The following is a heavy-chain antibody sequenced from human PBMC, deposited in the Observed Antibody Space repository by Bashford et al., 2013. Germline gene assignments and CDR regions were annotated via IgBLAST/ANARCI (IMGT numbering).Heavy chain of an antibody. CDR1: GYTFTGYY. V-gene: IGHV1-46*01. CDR3: VGXGLRKLGAFWIS. CDR2: INPSGATT. Sequence: VASVKVSCKASGYTFTGYYMHWVRQAPGQGLEWMGIINPSGATTTYAQKFQGRLTMTRDTSTSTVYMELSSLRSEDTAVYYCVGXGLRKLGAFWISWGQGDNGHR. D-gene: IGHD3-3*01. J-gene: IGHJ3*01.